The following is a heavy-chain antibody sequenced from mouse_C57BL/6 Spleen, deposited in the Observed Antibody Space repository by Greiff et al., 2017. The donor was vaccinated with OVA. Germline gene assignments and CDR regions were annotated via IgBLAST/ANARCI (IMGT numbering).Heavy chain of an antibody. D-gene: IGHD3-2*02. Sequence: QVQLQQPGAELVRPGSSVKLSCKASGYTFTSYWMHWVKQRPIQGLEWIGNIDPSDSETHYNQKFKDKATLTVDKSSSTAYMQLSSLTSEDSAVYYCARRQLRDAAWFAYWGQGTLVTVSA. J-gene: IGHJ3*01. CDR2: IDPSDSET. CDR1: GYTFTSYW. CDR3: ARRQLRDAAWFAY. V-gene: IGHV1-52*01.